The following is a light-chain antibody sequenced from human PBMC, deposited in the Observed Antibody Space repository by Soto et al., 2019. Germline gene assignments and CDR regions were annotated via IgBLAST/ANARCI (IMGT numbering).Light chain of an antibody. CDR2: DNN. CDR1: SSNIGNNY. CDR3: ATWDSSLSAWL. J-gene: IGLJ3*02. Sequence: QSVLTQPPSVSAAPGQKVTISCSGGSSNIGNNYVSWYQQVAGTAPKLLIFDNNKRPSGIPDRFSGSKSGTSATLGIAGLQTGDAADYYRATWDSSLSAWLFGGGTKVTVL. V-gene: IGLV1-51*01.